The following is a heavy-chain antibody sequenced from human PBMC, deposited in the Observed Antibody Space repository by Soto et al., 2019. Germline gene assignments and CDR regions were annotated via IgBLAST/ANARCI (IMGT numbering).Heavy chain of an antibody. CDR2: INPHGGST. Sequence: QLVQSGGEVKQPGASVKVSCKAPRDTFTSYYINWVRQAPGQGLEWMGVINPHGGSTAYAQKFKGRGILTRDTSASSVYMEVSSLTSEDTAMYYCARSSGGNFGIIIEGTNWFAPWGQGTLVTVSS. D-gene: IGHD1-26*01. CDR3: ARSSGGNFGIIIEGTNWFAP. V-gene: IGHV1-46*01. J-gene: IGHJ5*02. CDR1: RDTFTSYY.